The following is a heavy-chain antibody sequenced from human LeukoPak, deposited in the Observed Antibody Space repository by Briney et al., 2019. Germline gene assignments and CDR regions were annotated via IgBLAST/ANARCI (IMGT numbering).Heavy chain of an antibody. D-gene: IGHD1-26*01. CDR3: ARDQVVGATAGTFGY. J-gene: IGHJ4*02. Sequence: ASVKVSCKASGYSFTSFGISWVRQAPGQGLEWMGWISAYNGHTKSAEKLQGRVTMTTDTSTNTAYMELTSLRSDDTAVYYCARDQVVGATAGTFGYWGQGTLVTVSS. CDR2: ISAYNGHT. CDR1: GYSFTSFG. V-gene: IGHV1-18*01.